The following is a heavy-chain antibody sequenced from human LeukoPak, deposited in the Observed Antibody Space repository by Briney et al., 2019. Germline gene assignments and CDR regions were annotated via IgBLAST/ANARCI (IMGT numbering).Heavy chain of an antibody. D-gene: IGHD2-2*02. Sequence: GGSLRLSCAASGFTFSSYGMRWVRQAPGKGLEWVAFIRYDGSNKYYADSVKGRFTISRDNSKNTLYLQMNSLRAEDTAVYYCAKGCSSTSCYTGRYYYYYMDVWGKGTTVTVSS. CDR3: AKGCSSTSCYTGRYYYYYMDV. CDR2: IRYDGSNK. J-gene: IGHJ6*03. CDR1: GFTFSSYG. V-gene: IGHV3-30*02.